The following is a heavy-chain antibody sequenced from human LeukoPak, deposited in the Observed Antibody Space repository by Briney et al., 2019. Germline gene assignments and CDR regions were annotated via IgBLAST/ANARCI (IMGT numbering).Heavy chain of an antibody. J-gene: IGHJ4*02. V-gene: IGHV3-23*01. CDR3: TKDPLDY. Sequence: GGSLTLSCVASGFTLSSQMMLGARHAPGKGLEWVSGISGSAGGTFYSDSVRGRFTISRDSPKNTLYLQMNSLRVEDTAVYYCTKDPLDYWGQGTLVTVSS. CDR1: GFTLSSQM. CDR2: ISGSAGGT.